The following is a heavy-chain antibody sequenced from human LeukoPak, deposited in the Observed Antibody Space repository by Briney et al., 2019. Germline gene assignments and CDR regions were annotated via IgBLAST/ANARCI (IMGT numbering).Heavy chain of an antibody. CDR3: VREIPKYYYDSSGYDST. D-gene: IGHD3-22*01. Sequence: SVKVSCKASGGTFSSYAISWVRQAPGQGLEWMGRIIPIFGTANYAQKFQGRVTITADKSTSTAYMELSSLRSEDTAVYYCVREIPKYYYDSSGYDSTWGQGTLVTVSS. J-gene: IGHJ5*02. CDR1: GGTFSSYA. V-gene: IGHV1-69*06. CDR2: IIPIFGTA.